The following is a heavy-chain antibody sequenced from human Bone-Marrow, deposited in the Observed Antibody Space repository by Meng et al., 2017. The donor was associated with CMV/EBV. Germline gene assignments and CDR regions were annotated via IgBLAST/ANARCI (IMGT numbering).Heavy chain of an antibody. CDR2: IRYDGSNK. V-gene: IGHV3-30*02. J-gene: IGHJ6*02. CDR1: GFTFSSYG. Sequence: GGSLRLSCAASGFTFSSYGMHWVRQAPGKGLEWVAFIRYDGSNKYYADSVKGRFTISRDNSKNTLYLQMNSLRAEDTAVYYCARVEYQLPYYYYYGMDVWGQGTTVTVSS. CDR3: ARVEYQLPYYYYYGMDV. D-gene: IGHD2-2*01.